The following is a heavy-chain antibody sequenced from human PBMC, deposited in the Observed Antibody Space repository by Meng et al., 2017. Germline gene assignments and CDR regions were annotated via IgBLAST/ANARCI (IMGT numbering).Heavy chain of an antibody. CDR1: GYTFTSYD. D-gene: IGHD3-10*01. CDR3: ARGLSQLWFGELSRTEWRYFSAGNDY. V-gene: IGHV1-8*01. CDR2: MNPNSGNT. Sequence: ASVKVSCKASGYTFTSYDINWVRQATGQGLEWMGWMNPNSGNTGYAQKFQGRVTMTRNTSISTAYMELSSLRSEDTAVYYCARGLSQLWFGELSRTEWRYFSAGNDYWGQGTLVTGSS. J-gene: IGHJ4*02.